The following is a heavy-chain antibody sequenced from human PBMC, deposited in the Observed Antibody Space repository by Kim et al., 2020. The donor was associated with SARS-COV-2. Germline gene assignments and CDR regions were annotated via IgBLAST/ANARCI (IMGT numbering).Heavy chain of an antibody. J-gene: IGHJ4*02. CDR1: GGSINRSSYY. D-gene: IGHD3-16*01. CDR3: ASLWGARGYESD. V-gene: IGHV4-39*01. Sequence: SETLSLTCTVSGGSINRSSYYWGWIRQPPGKGLEWIASIYYSGLTYYNPSLKGRVTISVDTSKNQFSLMLTSVTAAATAVYYSASLWGARGYESDWCQGT. CDR2: IYYSGLT.